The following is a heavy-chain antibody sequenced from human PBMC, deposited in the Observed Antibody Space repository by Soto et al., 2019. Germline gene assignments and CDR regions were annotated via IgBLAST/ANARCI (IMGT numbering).Heavy chain of an antibody. Sequence: SGPTLVNPTETLTLTCTFSGFSLTSPGMCVSWIRQSPGKALEWLALIERDDDDKYYSTSLKTRLTISKDTRKNQVVLTMVNMEPADTATYYCARSIRGPRRFNGMDVWGQGTTVTVSS. D-gene: IGHD1-20*01. CDR1: GFSLTSPGMC. CDR2: IERDDDDK. J-gene: IGHJ6*02. V-gene: IGHV2-70*13. CDR3: ARSIRGPRRFNGMDV.